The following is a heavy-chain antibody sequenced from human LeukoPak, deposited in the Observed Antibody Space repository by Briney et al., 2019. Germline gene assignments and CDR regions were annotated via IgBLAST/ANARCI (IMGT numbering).Heavy chain of an antibody. CDR3: ARRYCSGGSCYVDY. CDR2: INPNSGGT. D-gene: IGHD2-15*01. J-gene: IGHJ4*02. CDR1: GYTFTGYY. V-gene: IGHV1-2*02. Sequence: ASLKVSCKASGYTFTGYYMHWVRQAPGQGLEWMGWINPNSGGTNYAQKFQGRVTMTRDTSISTGYMELSRLRSDDTAVYYCARRYCSGGSCYVDYWGQGTLVTVPA.